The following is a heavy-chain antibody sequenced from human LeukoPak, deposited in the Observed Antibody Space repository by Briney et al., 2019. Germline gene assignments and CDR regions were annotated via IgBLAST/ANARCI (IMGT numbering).Heavy chain of an antibody. J-gene: IGHJ3*02. CDR1: GFTFSSYG. V-gene: IGHV3-30*02. D-gene: IGHD3-10*01. CDR2: IWYDGSNK. Sequence: GGSLRLSCAASGFTFSSYGMHWVRQAPGKGLEWVAVIWYDGSNKYYADSVKGRFTISRDNSKNTLYLQMNSLRAEDTAVYYCAKRGVYGSGNAFDIWGQGTMVTVSS. CDR3: AKRGVYGSGNAFDI.